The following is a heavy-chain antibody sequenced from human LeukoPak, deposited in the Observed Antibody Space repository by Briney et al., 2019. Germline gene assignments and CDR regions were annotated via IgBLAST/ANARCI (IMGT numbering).Heavy chain of an antibody. Sequence: GGSLRLSCAASGFTFSSYWMHWVRQAPGKGLVWVSRINRDGSSTTYADPVKGRFTISRDNAKNTLYLQMNSLRADDTAVYYCAKVTAVASTGALDYWGQGTLVTVSS. V-gene: IGHV3-74*01. CDR2: INRDGSST. D-gene: IGHD6-19*01. CDR3: AKVTAVASTGALDY. CDR1: GFTFSSYW. J-gene: IGHJ4*02.